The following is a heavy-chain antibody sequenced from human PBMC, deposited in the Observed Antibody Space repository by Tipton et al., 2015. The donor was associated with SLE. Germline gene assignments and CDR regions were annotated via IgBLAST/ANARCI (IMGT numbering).Heavy chain of an antibody. Sequence: TLSLTCTVSGGSISGSNYYWAWIRQPSQKGLEWVGNIYHTGSTHYNPSLRNRVTISIDTSNNQFFLNLSTVTDADTAIYYCARDVEFSTVSIFGLVPWGQGLQVTVSS. CDR2: IYHTGST. CDR1: GGSISGSNYY. J-gene: IGHJ4*02. D-gene: IGHD3/OR15-3a*01. V-gene: IGHV4-39*07. CDR3: ARDVEFSTVSIFGLVP.